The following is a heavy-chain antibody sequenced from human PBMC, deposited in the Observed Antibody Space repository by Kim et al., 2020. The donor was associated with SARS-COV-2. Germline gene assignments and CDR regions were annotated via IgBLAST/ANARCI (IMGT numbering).Heavy chain of an antibody. Sequence: SETLSLTCTVSGGSMRSYYWSWIRQSPGKGLEWIASIYYSGTTNYNPSLRSRVTLSVDTSKSQFSLKLTSVTAADTAVYYCANRGSYNTWFDPWGQGTLV. CDR1: GGSMRSYY. CDR2: IYYSGTT. J-gene: IGHJ5*02. CDR3: ANRGSYNTWFDP. V-gene: IGHV4-59*03. D-gene: IGHD1-26*01.